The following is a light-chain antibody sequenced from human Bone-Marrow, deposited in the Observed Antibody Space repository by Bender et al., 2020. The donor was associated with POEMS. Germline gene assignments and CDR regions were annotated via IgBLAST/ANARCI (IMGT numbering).Light chain of an antibody. CDR3: QVWDSTSDLVV. V-gene: IGLV3-21*02. CDR2: DDT. CDR1: RIGSKI. Sequence: SYVLTQPPSVSVAPGQTARITCGGNRIGSKIVHWYQQKPGQAPVLVVYDDTDRPSGIPERFSGSNSGNTATLTISRVEAGDEADYYCQVWDSTSDLVVFGGGTKLTVL. J-gene: IGLJ2*01.